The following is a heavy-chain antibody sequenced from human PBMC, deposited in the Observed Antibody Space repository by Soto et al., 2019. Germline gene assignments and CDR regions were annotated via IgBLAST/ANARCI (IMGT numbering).Heavy chain of an antibody. CDR1: GGTFSSYA. Sequence: ASVKVSCKASGGTFSSYAISWVRQAPGQGLEWMGGIIPIFGTANYAQKFQGRVTITADESTSTAYMELSSLRSEDTAVYYCAREEYCSGGSCYSLHYFDYWGQGTLVTVSP. CDR2: IIPIFGTA. J-gene: IGHJ4*02. D-gene: IGHD2-15*01. V-gene: IGHV1-69*13. CDR3: AREEYCSGGSCYSLHYFDY.